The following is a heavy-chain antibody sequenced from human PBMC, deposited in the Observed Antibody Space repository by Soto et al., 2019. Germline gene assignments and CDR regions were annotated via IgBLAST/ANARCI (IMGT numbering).Heavy chain of an antibody. V-gene: IGHV3-23*01. CDR3: EKERSSGWSFDY. CDR1: GFTFSTYA. J-gene: IGHJ4*01. CDR2: ISGSGDST. Sequence: PRGSLRLSCAASGFTFSTYAMNWVRQAPGKGLEWVSGISGSGDSTYYADSVKGRFTVSRDNSKNTLYLQMNSLRAEDTAVFYCEKERSSGWSFDYWGNGPLVTSPQ. D-gene: IGHD6-19*01.